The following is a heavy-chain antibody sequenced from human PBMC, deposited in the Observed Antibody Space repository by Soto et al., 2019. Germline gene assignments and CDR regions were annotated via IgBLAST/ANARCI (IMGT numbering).Heavy chain of an antibody. CDR1: GGSISSGGYY. V-gene: IGHV4-31*03. D-gene: IGHD6-13*01. Sequence: SETLSLTCTVSGGSISSGGYYWSWIRQHPGKGLEWIGYIYYSGSTYYNPSLKSRVTISVDTSKNQFSLKLSSVTAADTAVYYCARHGDSSSWYYNWFDPWGQGTLVTVSS. CDR3: ARHGDSSSWYYNWFDP. J-gene: IGHJ5*02. CDR2: IYYSGST.